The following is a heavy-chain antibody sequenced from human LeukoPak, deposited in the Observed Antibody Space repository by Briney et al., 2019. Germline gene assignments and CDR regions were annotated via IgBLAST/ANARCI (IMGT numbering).Heavy chain of an antibody. CDR2: IYSGGNI. J-gene: IGHJ4*02. Sequence: GSLILSSAASAFTFSSYAMSWVRQAPGKGLEWVAVIYSGGNIYYIESVKGRFTISRDTSKNTLYLQMNSLRAEDTAVYFCAGRHCSGGGCYFAGADPFDYWGQGTLVTVSS. D-gene: IGHD2-15*01. CDR1: AFTFSSYA. V-gene: IGHV3-23*03. CDR3: AGRHCSGGGCYFAGADPFDY.